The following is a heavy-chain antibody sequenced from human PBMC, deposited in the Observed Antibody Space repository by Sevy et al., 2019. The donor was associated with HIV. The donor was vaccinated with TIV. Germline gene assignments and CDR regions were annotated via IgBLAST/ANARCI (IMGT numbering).Heavy chain of an antibody. Sequence: GGSLRLSCAASGFSVSSNYMSWVRQAPGKGPEWVSVIHSGGKISYADSVQGRFTISRDNSKNTLYLQMNSLRPEDTAVYYCATGYYCSGGTCYPDYWGQGTLVTVSS. J-gene: IGHJ4*02. D-gene: IGHD2-15*01. CDR3: ATGYYCSGGTCYPDY. CDR2: IHSGGKI. V-gene: IGHV3-53*05. CDR1: GFSVSSNY.